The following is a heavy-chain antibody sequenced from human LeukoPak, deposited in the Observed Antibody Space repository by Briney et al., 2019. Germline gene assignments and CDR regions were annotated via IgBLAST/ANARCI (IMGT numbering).Heavy chain of an antibody. Sequence: GGSLRLSCAASGFTFSSYSMNWVRQAPGKGLEWVSYISSSSSTIYYADSVKGRFTISRDNAKNSLYLQMNSLRAEDTAVYYCAREYGSYGSGSDNWFDPWGQGTLVTVSS. D-gene: IGHD3-10*01. J-gene: IGHJ5*02. CDR2: ISSSSSTI. CDR1: GFTFSSYS. V-gene: IGHV3-48*04. CDR3: AREYGSYGSGSDNWFDP.